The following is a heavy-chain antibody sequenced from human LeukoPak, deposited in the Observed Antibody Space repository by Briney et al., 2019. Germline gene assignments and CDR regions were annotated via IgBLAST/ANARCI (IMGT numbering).Heavy chain of an antibody. CDR3: ARLRGNYFPDY. CDR2: IYYSGST. CDR1: GGSISNYY. V-gene: IGHV4-59*01. Sequence: PSETLSLTCIVSGGSISNYYWSWIRQPPGKGLEWIEYIYYSGSTNYNPSLKSRVTISVDTSKNQFSLKLNSVTAADTAVYYCARLRGNYFPDYWGQGTLVTVSS. J-gene: IGHJ4*02. D-gene: IGHD2/OR15-2a*01.